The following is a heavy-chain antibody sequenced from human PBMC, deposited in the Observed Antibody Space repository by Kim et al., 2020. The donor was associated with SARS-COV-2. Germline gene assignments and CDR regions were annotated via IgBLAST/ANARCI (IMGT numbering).Heavy chain of an antibody. V-gene: IGHV4-34*01. CDR3: ARGRAGVVPSPVLGLGQYDHYYAMDV. J-gene: IGHJ6*02. D-gene: IGHD2-8*02. CDR1: GGSFSDYT. Sequence: SETLSLTCAVYGGSFSDYTWTWIRQPPGKGLEWIGEINHSGSTNLSPSLKSRITISVDTSKSQFSLRLKFMTATDAAVYYCARGRAGVVPSPVLGLGQYDHYYAMDVWGRGTPVAVSS. CDR2: INHSGST.